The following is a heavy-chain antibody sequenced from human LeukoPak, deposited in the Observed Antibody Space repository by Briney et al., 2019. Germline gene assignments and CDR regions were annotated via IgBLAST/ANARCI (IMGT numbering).Heavy chain of an antibody. J-gene: IGHJ5*02. V-gene: IGHV1-46*01. CDR3: ARDNSVEGTTWWFDP. Sequence: ASVKVSCKASGYTFTSYYMHWVRQAPGQGLEWMGIINPSGGSTSYAQKFQGRVTMTRDMSTSTDYMELSSLRSEDTAVYYCARDNSVEGTTWWFDPWGQGTLVTVSS. CDR1: GYTFTSYY. D-gene: IGHD1-26*01. CDR2: INPSGGST.